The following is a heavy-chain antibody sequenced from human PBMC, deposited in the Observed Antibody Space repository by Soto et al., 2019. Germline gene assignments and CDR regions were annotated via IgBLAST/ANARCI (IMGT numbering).Heavy chain of an antibody. J-gene: IGHJ4*02. CDR2: IYHSGST. CDR1: GGSISSNKW. CDR3: GRVVIKMAIQSIDS. Sequence: SETLSLTCAVYGGSISSNKWWSWVRQPPGKGLEWIGEIYHSGSTNYNPSLKSRVTISLDKSKNQFSLKLTSVTAADSAVYYCGRVVIKMAIQSIDSWGPGTLVTVSS. V-gene: IGHV4-4*02.